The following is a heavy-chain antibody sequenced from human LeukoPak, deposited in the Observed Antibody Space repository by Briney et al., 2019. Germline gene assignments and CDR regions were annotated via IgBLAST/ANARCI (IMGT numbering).Heavy chain of an antibody. CDR2: ISWNSGSI. D-gene: IGHD3-22*01. J-gene: IGHJ4*02. CDR3: AKDMRGSGGSGYFDY. CDR1: GFTFEDYA. V-gene: IGHV3-9*01. Sequence: PGRSLRLSCAASGFTFEDYAMHWVRQAPGKGLEWVSGISWNSGSIGYADSVKGRFTISRDNAKNSLYLQMNSLRAEDTALYYCAKDMRGSGGSGYFDYWGQGTLVTVSS.